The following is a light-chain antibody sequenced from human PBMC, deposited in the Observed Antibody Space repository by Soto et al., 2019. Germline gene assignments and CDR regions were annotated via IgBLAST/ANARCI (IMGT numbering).Light chain of an antibody. CDR1: SSYVGSYNL. J-gene: IGLJ1*01. CDR2: EVS. CDR3: CSYAGSSTYV. Sequence: VLNQPPSPVGSPRHSRPISCTGNSSYVGSYNLVSWYQQHPGKAPKLMIYEVSKRPSGVSNRFSGSKSGNTASLTISGLQAEDEADYYCCSYAGSSTYVFGTGTKVTVL. V-gene: IGLV2-23*02.